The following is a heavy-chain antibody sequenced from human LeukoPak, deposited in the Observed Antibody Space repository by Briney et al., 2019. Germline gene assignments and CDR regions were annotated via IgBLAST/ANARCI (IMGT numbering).Heavy chain of an antibody. CDR2: TYYRSTWYN. J-gene: IGHJ1*01. V-gene: IGHV6-1*01. Sequence: SQTLSLTCAISGDSVSSNSVTWNWIRQSPSRGLEWLGRTYYRSTWYNDYAVSVRGRITVNPDTSKNQFSLHLNSVTPEDTAVYYCARTDRIAVAGFHFQHWGQGTLVTVSS. D-gene: IGHD6-19*01. CDR1: GDSVSSNSVT. CDR3: ARTDRIAVAGFHFQH.